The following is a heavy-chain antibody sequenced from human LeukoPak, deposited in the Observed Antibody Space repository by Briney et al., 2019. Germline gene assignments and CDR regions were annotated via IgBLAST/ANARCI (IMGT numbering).Heavy chain of an antibody. Sequence: SETLSLTCTVSGGSIDNFFWGWVRQPPGKGLEWFGYITYNGRTNYNPSLKSRVFMSVDTSKNQFSLKLSSVTAADTAVYYCARVTGTSAILYWGQGTLVTVSS. D-gene: IGHD2-2*01. CDR2: ITYNGRT. J-gene: IGHJ4*02. CDR3: ARVTGTSAILY. CDR1: GGSIDNFF. V-gene: IGHV4-59*01.